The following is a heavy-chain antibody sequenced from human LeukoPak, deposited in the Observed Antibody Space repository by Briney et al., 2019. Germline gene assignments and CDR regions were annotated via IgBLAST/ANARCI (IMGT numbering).Heavy chain of an antibody. D-gene: IGHD6-19*01. CDR2: VYYIGSA. CDR1: GGSITNYY. Sequence: TLSLTCTVSGGSITNYYWTWIRQSPGKGLEWIGYVYYIGSANYNPSLKSRVTISLNTSKNQVSLNLTSVTAADSAVYYCASRGSSGSLTSWGQGTLVTVSS. J-gene: IGHJ4*02. CDR3: ASRGSSGSLTS. V-gene: IGHV4-59*01.